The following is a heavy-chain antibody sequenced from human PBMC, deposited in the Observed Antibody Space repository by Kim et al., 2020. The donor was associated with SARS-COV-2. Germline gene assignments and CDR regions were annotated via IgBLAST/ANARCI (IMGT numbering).Heavy chain of an antibody. CDR1: GFTFSSYA. CDR2: ISGSGGST. V-gene: IGHV3-23*01. CDR3: AKVLYYDSSGDYYYYYGMDV. Sequence: GGSLRLSCAASGFTFSSYAMSWVRQAPGKGLEWVSAISGSGGSTYYADSVKGRFTISRDNSKNTLYLQMNSLRAEDTAVYYCAKVLYYDSSGDYYYYYGMDVWGQGTTVTVSS. D-gene: IGHD3-22*01. J-gene: IGHJ6*02.